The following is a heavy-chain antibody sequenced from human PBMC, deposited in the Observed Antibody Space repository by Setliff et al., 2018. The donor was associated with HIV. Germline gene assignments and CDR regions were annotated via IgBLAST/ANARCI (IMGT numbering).Heavy chain of an antibody. CDR2: INPNSGGT. CDR1: GYSFSDYH. V-gene: IGHV1-2*02. CDR3: ASKGGSENYPDSDAFDI. Sequence: ASVKVSCKASGYSFSDYHMHWVRQAPGQGLECMGWINPNSGGTNYAQRFQARVTMTRDTSTSTVYLELRSLRSEDTAVYFCASKGGSENYPDSDAFDIWGQGTLVTVSS. J-gene: IGHJ3*02. D-gene: IGHD3-10*01.